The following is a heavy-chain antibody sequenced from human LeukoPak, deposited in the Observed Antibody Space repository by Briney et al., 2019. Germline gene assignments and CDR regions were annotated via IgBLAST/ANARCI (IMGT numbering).Heavy chain of an antibody. D-gene: IGHD1-26*01. Sequence: GGSLRLSCAASGFTVSSNYMSWVRQAPGKGLEWVSVIYSGGSTYYADSVKGRFTISRDNAKNSLYLQMNSLRAEDTAVYYCARKVGATHFDYWGQGTLVTVSS. J-gene: IGHJ4*02. CDR3: ARKVGATHFDY. CDR1: GFTVSSNY. CDR2: IYSGGST. V-gene: IGHV3-53*01.